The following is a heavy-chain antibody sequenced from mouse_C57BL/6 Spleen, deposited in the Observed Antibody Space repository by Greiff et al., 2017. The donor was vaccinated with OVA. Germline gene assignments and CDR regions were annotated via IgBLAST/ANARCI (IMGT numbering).Heavy chain of an antibody. J-gene: IGHJ3*01. D-gene: IGHD2-1*01. Sequence: EVHLVESGPGLVKPSQSLSLTCSVTGYSITSGYYWNWIRQFPGNKLEWMGYISYDGSNNYNPPLKNRISITRDTSKNQFFLKLNSVTTEDTATYYCARGEGIYPPFAYWGQGTLVTVSA. CDR2: ISYDGSN. CDR3: ARGEGIYPPFAY. CDR1: GYSITSGYY. V-gene: IGHV3-6*01.